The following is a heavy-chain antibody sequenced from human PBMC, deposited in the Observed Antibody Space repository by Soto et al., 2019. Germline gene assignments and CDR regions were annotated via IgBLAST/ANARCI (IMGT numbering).Heavy chain of an antibody. J-gene: IGHJ4*02. V-gene: IGHV1-18*01. CDR1: GYPFTKSG. Sequence: ASVKVSCKASGYPFTKSGITWVRQAPGQGLEWLGWISTYNGNKNHAQNLQGRVTMTTDTSTRTAYMELRSLRSGDTAVYYCARARETYFDDGSGFRPLDYWGQGTLVTVSS. CDR2: ISTYNGNK. D-gene: IGHD3-22*01. CDR3: ARARETYFDDGSGFRPLDY.